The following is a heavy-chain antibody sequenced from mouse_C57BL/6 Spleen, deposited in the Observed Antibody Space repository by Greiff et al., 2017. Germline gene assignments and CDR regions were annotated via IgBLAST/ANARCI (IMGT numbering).Heavy chain of an antibody. D-gene: IGHD4-1*01. CDR2: IRNKANNHAT. J-gene: IGHJ2*01. CDR3: TRRGLGRYFDY. CDR1: GFTFSDAW. Sequence: EVQLVESGGGLVQPGGSMKLSCAASGFTFSDAWMDWVRQSPEKGLEWVAEIRNKANNHATYYAESVKGRFTISRDDSKSSVYLQMNSLRAEDTGIYYCTRRGLGRYFDYWGQGTTLTVSS. V-gene: IGHV6-6*01.